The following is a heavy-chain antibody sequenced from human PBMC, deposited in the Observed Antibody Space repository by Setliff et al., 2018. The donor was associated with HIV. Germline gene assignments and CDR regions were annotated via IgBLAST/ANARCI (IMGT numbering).Heavy chain of an antibody. D-gene: IGHD3-22*01. CDR1: GFTFNTYV. J-gene: IGHJ4*02. Sequence: GGSLRLSCAASGFTFNTYVMHWVRQAPGKGLEWVAVISYDGSNKYYADSVKGRFTISRDNSKNTLYLQMKSLRADDTAVYYCARVEGYYYDSSGYPHFDYWGQGTLVTVSS. CDR2: ISYDGSNK. CDR3: ARVEGYYYDSSGYPHFDY. V-gene: IGHV3-30*04.